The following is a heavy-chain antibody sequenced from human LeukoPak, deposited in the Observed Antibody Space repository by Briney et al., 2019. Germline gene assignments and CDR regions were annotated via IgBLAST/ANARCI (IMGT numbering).Heavy chain of an antibody. J-gene: IGHJ5*02. D-gene: IGHD3-10*01. Sequence: GGSLRLSCAASGFTFSSYGMHWVRQAPGKGLEWVAFIRYDGSNKYYADSVKGRFTISRDNAKNSLYLQMNSLRAEDTAVYYCARDWLYGSGSYYSVSSWGQGTLVTVSS. CDR2: IRYDGSNK. V-gene: IGHV3-30*02. CDR1: GFTFSSYG. CDR3: ARDWLYGSGSYYSVSS.